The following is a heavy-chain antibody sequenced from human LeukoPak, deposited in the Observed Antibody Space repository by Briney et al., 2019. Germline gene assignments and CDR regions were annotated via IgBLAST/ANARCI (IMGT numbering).Heavy chain of an antibody. CDR3: ARWGLGPSFDS. J-gene: IGHJ4*02. Sequence: SPGGSLRLSCAASGFTFSSYSMNWVRQAPGKGLEWVSSISSSSSYIYYTDSVKGRFTISRDNAKKSLYLQLNSLRVEDTAVYYCARWGLGPSFDSWGQGTLVTVSS. CDR2: ISSSSSYI. D-gene: IGHD1-26*01. CDR1: GFTFSSYS. V-gene: IGHV3-21*01.